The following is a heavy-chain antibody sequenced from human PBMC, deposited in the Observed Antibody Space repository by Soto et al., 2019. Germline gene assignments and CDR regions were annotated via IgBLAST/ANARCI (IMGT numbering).Heavy chain of an antibody. CDR3: AKGSRGIAVAGKIDY. V-gene: IGHV3-43*01. Sequence: DVQLVESGGVVVQPGGSLRLSCAASGFTFDDYTMHWVRQAPGKGLEWVSLISWDGGSTYYADSVKGRFTISRDNSKNSLYLQMNSLRTEDTALYYCAKGSRGIAVAGKIDYWGQGTLVTVSS. CDR2: ISWDGGST. D-gene: IGHD6-19*01. J-gene: IGHJ4*02. CDR1: GFTFDDYT.